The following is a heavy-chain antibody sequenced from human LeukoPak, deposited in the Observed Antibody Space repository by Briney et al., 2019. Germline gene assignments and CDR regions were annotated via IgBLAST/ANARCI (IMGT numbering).Heavy chain of an antibody. CDR2: KSYDGSNK. D-gene: IGHD3-22*01. Sequence: PGRSLRLSCAASGFTFTSYGMHWVRQAPGKGLEWVAVKSYDGSNKYYADSVKGRFTISRDNSKNTLYLQMHSLRAEDTAVYYCAKEGSYYYDSSGYYSPYFDYWGQGPLVTVSS. CDR1: GFTFTSYG. V-gene: IGHV3-30*18. CDR3: AKEGSYYYDSSGYYSPYFDY. J-gene: IGHJ4*02.